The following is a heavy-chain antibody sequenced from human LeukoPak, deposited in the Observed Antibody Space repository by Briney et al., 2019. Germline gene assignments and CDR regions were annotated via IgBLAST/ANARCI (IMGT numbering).Heavy chain of an antibody. CDR3: ARDLERGFGEYYYDP. Sequence: SETLSLTCTVSGGSISSYYRSWIRQPAGKGLEWIGRIYTSGSTNYNPSLKSRVTMSVDTSKNQFSLKLSSVTAADTAVYYCARDLERGFGEYYYDPWGQGTLVTVSS. D-gene: IGHD3-10*01. J-gene: IGHJ5*02. CDR2: IYTSGST. V-gene: IGHV4-4*07. CDR1: GGSISSYY.